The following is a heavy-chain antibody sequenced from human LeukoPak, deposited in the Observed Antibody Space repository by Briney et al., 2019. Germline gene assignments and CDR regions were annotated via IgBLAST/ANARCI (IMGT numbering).Heavy chain of an antibody. D-gene: IGHD6-13*01. CDR3: AKDRYSSSWYPINYYYYGMDV. V-gene: IGHV3-23*01. CDR1: GFTFSRSD. Sequence: GGSLRLSCAASGFTFSRSDMSWIRQTPGKGLEWVSATSSSGGNTFTADSVKGRFTISRDNSKNTLYLQMNSLRAEDTAVYYCAKDRYSSSWYPINYYYYGMDVWGQGTTVTVSS. CDR2: TSSSGGNT. J-gene: IGHJ6*02.